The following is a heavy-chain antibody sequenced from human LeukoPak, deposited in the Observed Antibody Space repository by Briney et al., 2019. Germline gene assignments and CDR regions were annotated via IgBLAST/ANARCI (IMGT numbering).Heavy chain of an antibody. CDR2: MYTDGDT. CDR3: ARAPAECGGTCTFDS. CDR1: GASISGYW. D-gene: IGHD2-15*01. J-gene: IGHJ4*02. Sequence: SETLSLTCDVSGASISGYWWSWIRQPAGKGLEWIGRMYTDGDTNYNPALKSRVTVSVDRSKNLFSLKLISVTAADTAVYYCARAPAECGGTCTFDSWGQGTLVTVSS. V-gene: IGHV4-4*07.